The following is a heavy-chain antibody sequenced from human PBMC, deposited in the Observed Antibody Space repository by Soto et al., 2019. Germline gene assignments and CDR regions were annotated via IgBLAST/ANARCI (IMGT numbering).Heavy chain of an antibody. J-gene: IGHJ4*02. CDR3: ARDGRAADGILIFDY. Sequence: PGGSLRLSCAASGFTFSSYAMHWVRQAPGKGLEWVAVISYDGSNKYYADSVKGRFTISRDNSKNTLYLQMNSLRAEDTAVYYWARDGRAADGILIFDYWGQGTLVTVSS. CDR1: GFTFSSYA. D-gene: IGHD6-13*01. CDR2: ISYDGSNK. V-gene: IGHV3-30-3*01.